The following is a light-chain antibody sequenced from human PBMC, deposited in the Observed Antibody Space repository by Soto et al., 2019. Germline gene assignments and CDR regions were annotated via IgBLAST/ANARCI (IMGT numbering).Light chain of an antibody. Sequence: DIVMTQSPDSLAVSLGERATINCKSSQSILYRSKNKNYLAWYQQKPGQPPKLVIYWASTRESGVPDRFSGSGSGPDFTLTISSLQAEDVAVYYCQQYHSNPPTFGQGTKVEIK. V-gene: IGKV4-1*01. CDR2: WAS. CDR1: QSILYRSKNKNY. J-gene: IGKJ1*01. CDR3: QQYHSNPPT.